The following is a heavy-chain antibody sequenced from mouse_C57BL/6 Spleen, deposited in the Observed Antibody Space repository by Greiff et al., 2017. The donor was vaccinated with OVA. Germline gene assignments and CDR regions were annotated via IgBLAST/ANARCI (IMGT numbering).Heavy chain of an antibody. J-gene: IGHJ2*01. V-gene: IGHV2-9-1*01. D-gene: IGHD2-4*01. CDR3: ARIYYDYDRYFDY. Sequence: VMLVESGPGLVAPSQSLSITCTVSGFSLTSYAISWVRQPPGKGLEWLGVIWTGGGTNYNSALKSRLSISKDNSKSQVFLKMNSLQTDDTARYYCARIYYDYDRYFDYWGQGTTLTVSS. CDR1: GFSLTSYA. CDR2: IWTGGGT.